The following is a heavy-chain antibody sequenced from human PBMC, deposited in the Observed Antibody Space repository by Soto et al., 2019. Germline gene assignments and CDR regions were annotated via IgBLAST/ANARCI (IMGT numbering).Heavy chain of an antibody. V-gene: IGHV3-74*01. D-gene: IGHD3-10*01. CDR3: ARGDRGGFDL. CDR2: VHSAGTTT. Sequence: EVQLVESGGGLVQPGESLRLSCAASGFTFDYYWMHWVRQAPGKGLVWISRVHSAGTTTTYPDSVKVRFTISRDNVRNTVSLQMGSLRAEDTAIYYCARGDRGGFDLWGHGTVVTVSS. J-gene: IGHJ3*01. CDR1: GFTFDYYW.